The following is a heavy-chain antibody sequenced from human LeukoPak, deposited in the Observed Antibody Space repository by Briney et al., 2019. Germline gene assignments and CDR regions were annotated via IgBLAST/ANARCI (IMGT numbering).Heavy chain of an antibody. D-gene: IGHD4-17*01. V-gene: IGHV3-30*03. CDR3: ASSGGLYGPPKY. CDR2: ISYDGSNK. Sequence: PGGSLRLSCAASGFTFSSYGMHWVRQAPGKGLEWVAVISYDGSNKYYADSVKGRFTISRDNSKNTLYLQMNSLRAEDTAVYYCASSGGLYGPPKYWGQGTLVTVSS. J-gene: IGHJ4*02. CDR1: GFTFSSYG.